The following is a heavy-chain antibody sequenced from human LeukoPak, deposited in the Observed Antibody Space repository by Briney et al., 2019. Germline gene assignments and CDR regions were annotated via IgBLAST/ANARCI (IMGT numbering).Heavy chain of an antibody. Sequence: GASVKVSCKASGYTFTSYGISWVRQAPGQGLEWMGWISAYNGNTNYAQKLQGRVTMTTDKSTSTAYMELSSLRSEDTAVYYCATYYYDSSGTDAWPYFDYWGQGTLVTVSS. J-gene: IGHJ4*02. CDR3: ATYYYDSSGTDAWPYFDY. CDR1: GYTFTSYG. V-gene: IGHV1-18*01. CDR2: ISAYNGNT. D-gene: IGHD3-22*01.